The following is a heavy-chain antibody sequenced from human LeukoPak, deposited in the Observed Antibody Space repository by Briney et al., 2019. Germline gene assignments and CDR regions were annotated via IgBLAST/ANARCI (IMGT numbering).Heavy chain of an antibody. D-gene: IGHD3-10*01. J-gene: IGHJ5*02. Sequence: SETLSLTCTVSGGSISSYYWSWIRQPAGKGLEWIGRIYTSGSTNYNPSLKSRVTMSVVTSKNQFSLKLSSVTAADTAVYYCAREYTMVRGVIRWFDPWGQGTLDAVSS. CDR2: IYTSGST. CDR1: GGSISSYY. V-gene: IGHV4-4*07. CDR3: AREYTMVRGVIRWFDP.